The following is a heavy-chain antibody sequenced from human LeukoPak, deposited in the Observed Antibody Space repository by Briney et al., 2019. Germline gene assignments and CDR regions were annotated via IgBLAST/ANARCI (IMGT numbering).Heavy chain of an antibody. V-gene: IGHV4-59*01. CDR1: GGSISSYY. CDR2: IYYSGST. J-gene: IGHJ4*02. D-gene: IGHD1-14*01. CDR3: ARVHNPLALAYYFDY. Sequence: SETLSLTCTVSGGSISSYYWSWIRQPPGKGLEWIGYIYYSGSTNYNPSLKSRVTISVDTSKNQFSLKLNSVTAADTAVYYCARVHNPLALAYYFDYWGQGTLVTVSS.